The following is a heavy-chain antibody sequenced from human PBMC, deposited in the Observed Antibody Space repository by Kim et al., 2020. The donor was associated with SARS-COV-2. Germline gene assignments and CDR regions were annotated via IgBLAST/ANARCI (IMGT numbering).Heavy chain of an antibody. V-gene: IGHV1-18*01. J-gene: IGHJ4*02. CDR3: ARDVRHYDFWSGYYGSSQGYFDY. Sequence: ASVKVSCKASGYTFTSYGISWVRQAPGQGLEWMGWISAYNGNTNYAQKLQGRVTMTTDTSTSTAYMELRSLRSDDTAVYYCARDVRHYDFWSGYYGSSQGYFDYWGQGTLVTVSS. D-gene: IGHD3-3*01. CDR2: ISAYNGNT. CDR1: GYTFTSYG.